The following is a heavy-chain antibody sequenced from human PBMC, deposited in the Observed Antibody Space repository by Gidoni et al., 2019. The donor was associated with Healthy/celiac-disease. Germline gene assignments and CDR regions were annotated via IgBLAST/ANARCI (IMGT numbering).Heavy chain of an antibody. Sequence: QVQLVQSGAEVKKPGSSVKVSCKASGGTFSSYTISWVRQAPGQGLEWMGRIIPILGIANYAQKFQGRVTITADKSTSTAYMELSSLRSEDTAVYYCARVVYGDYGAFDYWGQGTLVTVSS. J-gene: IGHJ4*02. CDR2: IIPILGIA. V-gene: IGHV1-69*02. D-gene: IGHD4-17*01. CDR1: GGTFSSYT. CDR3: ARVVYGDYGAFDY.